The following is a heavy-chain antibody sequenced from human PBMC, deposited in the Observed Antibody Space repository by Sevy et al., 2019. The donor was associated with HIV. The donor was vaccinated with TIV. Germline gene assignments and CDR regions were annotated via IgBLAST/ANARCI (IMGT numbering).Heavy chain of an antibody. J-gene: IGHJ2*01. CDR3: VRGGEGVMPSPLLGLGPWTTYWYFDL. D-gene: IGHD3-16*01. V-gene: IGHV4-34*01. CDR2: IDHIGGT. CDR1: IGSFSGYH. Sequence: SETLSLTCAVYIGSFSGYHWTWIRQSPGKGLEWIGQIDHIGGTNYNPSLKSRVTISVDTSKNQFSLKLRSVTAADTAVYYCVRGGEGVMPSPLLGLGPWTTYWYFDLWGRGTLVTVSS.